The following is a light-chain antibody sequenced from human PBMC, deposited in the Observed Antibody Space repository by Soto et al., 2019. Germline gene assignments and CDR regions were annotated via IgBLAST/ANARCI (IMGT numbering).Light chain of an antibody. Sequence: EIVLTQSPATLSLSPGERATLSCRASQSLSSSLAWYQQRPGQAPRLPIYDASNRATGTPARFSGSGSGTDFTLTISSLEPEDFAVYYCHQRSSWPHTFGQGTKLEIK. CDR1: QSLSSS. CDR3: HQRSSWPHT. V-gene: IGKV3-11*01. J-gene: IGKJ2*01. CDR2: DAS.